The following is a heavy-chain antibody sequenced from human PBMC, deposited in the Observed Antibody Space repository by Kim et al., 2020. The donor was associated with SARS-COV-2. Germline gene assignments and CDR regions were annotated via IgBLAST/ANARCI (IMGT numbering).Heavy chain of an antibody. Sequence: GESLKISCKGSGYSFTSYWISWVRQMPGKGLEWMGRIDPSDSYTIYSPSFQGHVTISADRSISTAYLQWSSLKASDTAMYYCARRSEDSRYCSGGSCYPPPVYGMDVWGQGTTVTVSS. V-gene: IGHV5-10-1*01. J-gene: IGHJ6*02. CDR1: GYSFTSYW. CDR2: IDPSDSYT. D-gene: IGHD2-15*01. CDR3: ARRSEDSRYCSGGSCYPPPVYGMDV.